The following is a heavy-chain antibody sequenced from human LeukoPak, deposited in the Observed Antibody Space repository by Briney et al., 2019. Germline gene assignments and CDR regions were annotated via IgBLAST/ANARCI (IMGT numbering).Heavy chain of an antibody. CDR3: ARGHFIVATGVYYFDY. CDR2: IYYAGGT. Sequence: SETLSLTCTVSGGSVTSDYCSWVRQPPGKGLKWIGYIYYAGGTNYNPSLESRVTISVDTSKNQFSLKLRSVTAADTAVYYCARGHFIVATGVYYFDYWGPGTLVTVSS. D-gene: IGHD6-13*01. J-gene: IGHJ4*02. V-gene: IGHV4-59*02. CDR1: GGSVTSDY.